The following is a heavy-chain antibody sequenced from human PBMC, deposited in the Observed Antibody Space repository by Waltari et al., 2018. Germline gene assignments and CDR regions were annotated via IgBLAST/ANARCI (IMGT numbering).Heavy chain of an antibody. J-gene: IGHJ4*02. CDR2: ISGPAHET. V-gene: IGHV3-23*01. D-gene: IGHD1-1*01. Sequence: EVRLLESGGALVQPGGSLRLACAASGFPCGNYYMIWVRQAPGRGLEWVSTISGPAHETVYADSVKGRFTISRDNSKTTLYLQMNSLRVEDTAMYYCANYGQLPSNGDYWGQGTLVTVSS. CDR1: GFPCGNYY. CDR3: ANYGQLPSNGDY.